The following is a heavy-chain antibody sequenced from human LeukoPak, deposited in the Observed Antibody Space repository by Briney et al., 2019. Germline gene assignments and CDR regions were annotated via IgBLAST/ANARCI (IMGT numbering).Heavy chain of an antibody. CDR1: GYSISSGYY. J-gene: IGHJ5*02. V-gene: IGHV4-38-2*02. CDR2: IYHSGST. CDR3: ARHRTFGGVIVKGWFDP. Sequence: SETLSLTCTVSGYSISSGYYWGWIRQPPGRGLEWTGSIYHSGSTYYNPSLKSRVAISVDTSENQFSLKLSSVTAADTAEYYCARHRTFGGVIVKGWFDPWGQGTLVTVSS. D-gene: IGHD3-16*02.